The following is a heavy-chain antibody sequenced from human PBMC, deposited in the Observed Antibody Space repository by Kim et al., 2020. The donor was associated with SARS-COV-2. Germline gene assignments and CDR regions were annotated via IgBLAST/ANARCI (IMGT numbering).Heavy chain of an antibody. CDR2: IYPGDSDT. V-gene: IGHV5-51*01. J-gene: IGHJ4*02. CDR3: ARLVPHTSLVVGANYYGGGYFDY. D-gene: IGHD1-26*01. CDR1: GYSFTSYW. Sequence: GESLKISCKGSGYSFTSYWIGWVRQMPGKGLEWMGIIYPGDSDTRYSPSFQGQVTISADKSISTAYLQWSSLKASDTAMYYCARLVPHTSLVVGANYYGGGYFDYWGQGTLVTVSS.